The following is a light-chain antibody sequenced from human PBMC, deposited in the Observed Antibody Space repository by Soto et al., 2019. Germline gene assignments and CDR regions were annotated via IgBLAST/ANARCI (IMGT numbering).Light chain of an antibody. Sequence: EIVMTQSPDTLSVSPGERAIVSCRASQSIRDNLAWYQQTPGRAPRLLIYGASIRATGVPARFSGSGSGTDLTLSICSLPSEDFSLYYCQLYYYCHPYTFGQGTKVEIQ. CDR2: GAS. CDR3: QLYYYCHPYT. CDR1: QSIRDN. J-gene: IGKJ2*01. V-gene: IGKV3-15*01.